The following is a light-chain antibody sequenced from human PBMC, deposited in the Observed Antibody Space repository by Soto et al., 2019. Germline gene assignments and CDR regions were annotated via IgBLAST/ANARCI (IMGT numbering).Light chain of an antibody. Sequence: EIVLTQSPGTLSLSPGERGTLSCRASQSVTNNYLAWYQQKPGQAPGLLIYGASARATGIPDRFSGSGSGTDFTLTISRLEPEDFAVYYCQQYGGSPRTFGQGTKVEIK. CDR3: QQYGGSPRT. CDR2: GAS. CDR1: QSVTNNY. J-gene: IGKJ1*01. V-gene: IGKV3-20*01.